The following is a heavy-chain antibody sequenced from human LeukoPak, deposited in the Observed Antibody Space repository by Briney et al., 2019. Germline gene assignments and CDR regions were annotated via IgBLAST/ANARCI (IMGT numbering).Heavy chain of an antibody. CDR1: GGSISSSSYY. J-gene: IGHJ4*02. D-gene: IGHD2-8*02. V-gene: IGHV4-39*07. CDR2: INHSGST. CDR3: ARGLYWYVGRYFDY. Sequence: SETLSLTCTVSGGSISSSSYYWSWIRQPPGKGLEWIGEINHSGSTNYNPSLKSRVTISVDTSKNQFSLKLSSVTAADTAVYYCARGLYWYVGRYFDYWGQGTLVTVSS.